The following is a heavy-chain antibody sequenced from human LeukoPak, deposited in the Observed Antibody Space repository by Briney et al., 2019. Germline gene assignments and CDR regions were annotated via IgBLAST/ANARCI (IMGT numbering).Heavy chain of an antibody. J-gene: IGHJ4*02. V-gene: IGHV3-7*03. CDR1: GFTLSTYW. CDR2: IKKDRSET. CDR3: AKGRYSGTTYYFDY. D-gene: IGHD5-12*01. Sequence: GGSLRLSCAASGFTLSTYWMSWVRQVPGKGLEWVANIKKDRSETYYVDSVKGRFTISRDNAKNSLYLQMNSLRAEDTAIYHCAKGRYSGTTYYFDYWGQGTLVTVSS.